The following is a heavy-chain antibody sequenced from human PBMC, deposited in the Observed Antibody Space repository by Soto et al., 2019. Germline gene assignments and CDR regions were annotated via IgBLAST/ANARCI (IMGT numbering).Heavy chain of an antibody. CDR3: AREAGRDGYNYDY. Sequence: EXQLVETGGGXXXXGGXXXXXCAASGXXXXXXYMSXXXXXXGXGLEWVSVIYSGGSTYYADSVKGRFTISRDNSKNTLYLQMNSLRAEDTAVYYCAREAGRDGYNYDYWGQGTLVTVSS. V-gene: IGHV3-53*02. CDR1: GXXXXXXY. CDR2: IYSGGST. J-gene: IGHJ4*02. D-gene: IGHD5-12*01.